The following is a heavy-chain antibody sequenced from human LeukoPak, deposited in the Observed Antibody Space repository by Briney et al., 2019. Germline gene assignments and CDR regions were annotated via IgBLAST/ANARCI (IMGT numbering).Heavy chain of an antibody. CDR1: GFTVSSNY. D-gene: IGHD3-10*02. V-gene: IGHV3-53*01. CDR3: ARVMFGESAFGY. J-gene: IGHJ4*02. CDR2: IYSGGST. Sequence: GGSLRLSCAASGFTVSSNYMSWVRQAPGKGLEWVSVIYSGGSTYYADSVKGRFTISRDNSKNTLYLQMNSLRAEDTAVYYCARVMFGESAFGYWGQGTLVTVSS.